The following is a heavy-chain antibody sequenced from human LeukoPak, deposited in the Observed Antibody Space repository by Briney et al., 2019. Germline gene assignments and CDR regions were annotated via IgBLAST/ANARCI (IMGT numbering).Heavy chain of an antibody. CDR1: GGSISSSSYY. Sequence: SETLSLTCTVSGGSISSSSYYWGWIRQPPGKGLEWIGSIYYSGSTYYNPSLKSRVTISVDTSKNQFSLKLSSVTAADTAVYYCARHLVVPAAIDYWGQGTLVTVSS. CDR2: IYYSGST. CDR3: ARHLVVPAAIDY. J-gene: IGHJ4*02. D-gene: IGHD2-2*01. V-gene: IGHV4-39*01.